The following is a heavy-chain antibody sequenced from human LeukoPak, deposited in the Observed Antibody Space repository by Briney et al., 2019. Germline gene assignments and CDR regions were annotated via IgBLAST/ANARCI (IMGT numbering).Heavy chain of an antibody. CDR2: ITGSDGRT. V-gene: IGHV3-23*01. D-gene: IGHD2-21*01. CDR3: ARDRRFPDDVLDI. J-gene: IGHJ3*02. CDR1: GFSFSSYA. Sequence: GGSLTLSCAASGFSFSSYAMSWVRQAPGKGLEWVSYITGSDGRTWYPDSVKGRLTISRDNSKNMLYLQMNNLRAEDTAVYYCARDRRFPDDVLDIWGQGTMVTVSS.